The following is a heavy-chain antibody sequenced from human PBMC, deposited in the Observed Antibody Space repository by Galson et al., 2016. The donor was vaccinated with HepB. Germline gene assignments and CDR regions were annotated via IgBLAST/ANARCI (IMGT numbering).Heavy chain of an antibody. CDR2: ISSSFSTT. Sequence: SLRLSCAASGFTFSSYSMNWVRQAPGKGLEWVSYISSSFSTTYYADSVKGRFTISRDNAKNSLFLQMNSLRDEDTAVYYCARITTVHFDWIPYFDYWGQGTLSPSPQ. CDR1: GFTFSSYS. CDR3: ARITTVHFDWIPYFDY. D-gene: IGHD3-9*01. V-gene: IGHV3-48*02. J-gene: IGHJ4*02.